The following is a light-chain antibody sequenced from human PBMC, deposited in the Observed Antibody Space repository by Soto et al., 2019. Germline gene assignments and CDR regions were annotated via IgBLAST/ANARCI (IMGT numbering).Light chain of an antibody. V-gene: IGKV3-20*01. CDR3: QHYGYSRWT. CDR2: GVY. Sequence: IVLTQSPGTLSLSPGERATLSCRASLTGNNNYLAWYQHKSGQAPRLLIYGVYTRATGILDRFTGSGSGTEFTLTITRLEPEDSAVYFCQHYGYSRWTFGQGTKVEIK. CDR1: LTGNNNY. J-gene: IGKJ1*01.